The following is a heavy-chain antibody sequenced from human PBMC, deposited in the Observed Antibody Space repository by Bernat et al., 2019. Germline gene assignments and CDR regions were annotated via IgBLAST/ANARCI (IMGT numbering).Heavy chain of an antibody. CDR3: ARDNEGGRVGHGIDY. J-gene: IGHJ4*02. D-gene: IGHD1-26*01. CDR1: GFTFSSYA. CDR2: ISGSGGST. V-gene: IGHV3-23*01. Sequence: EVQLLESGGGLVQPGGSLRLSCAASGFTFSSYAMSWVRQAPGKGLEWVSSISGSGGSTYYADSVKGRFTISRDNSKNTLYLQMNSLRAEDTAVYYCARDNEGGRVGHGIDYWGQGTLVTVSS.